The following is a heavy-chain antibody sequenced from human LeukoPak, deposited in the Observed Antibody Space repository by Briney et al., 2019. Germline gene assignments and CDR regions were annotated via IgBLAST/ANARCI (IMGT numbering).Heavy chain of an antibody. CDR3: ARGSNYYYDSSADYPRY. J-gene: IGHJ4*02. D-gene: IGHD3-22*01. CDR2: INPGGGTT. CDR1: GYTFTTYY. Sequence: GASVKVSCKTSGYTFTTYYIHWVRQAPGQGLEWMGIINPGGGTTTYAQQFQGRVTMTRDTSTSTVYMELNTLRSEDTAVYYCARGSNYYYDSSADYPRYWGQGTLVTVSS. V-gene: IGHV1-46*01.